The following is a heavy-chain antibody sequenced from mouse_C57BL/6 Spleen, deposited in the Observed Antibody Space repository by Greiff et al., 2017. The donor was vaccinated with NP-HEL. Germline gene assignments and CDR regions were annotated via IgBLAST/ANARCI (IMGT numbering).Heavy chain of an antibody. CDR3: ARWSYYGSSWYFDV. D-gene: IGHD1-1*01. CDR1: GYAFSSYW. Sequence: QVQLQQSGAELVKPGASVKISCKASGYAFSSYWMNWVKQRPGKGLEWIGQIYPGDGDTNYNGKFKGKATLTADKSSSTAYMQLSSLTSEDSAVYFCARWSYYGSSWYFDVWGTGTTVTVSS. CDR2: IYPGDGDT. J-gene: IGHJ1*03. V-gene: IGHV1-80*01.